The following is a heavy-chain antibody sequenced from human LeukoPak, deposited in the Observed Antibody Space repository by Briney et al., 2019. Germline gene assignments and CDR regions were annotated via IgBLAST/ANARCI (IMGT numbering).Heavy chain of an antibody. Sequence: GSLRLSCAASGFTFDDYAMHWVRQAPGKGLEWVSFIYSGGNTYYADSVKGRFTISRDNSKNTVHLQMNSLRAEDTAMYYCARRAGDYSHPYDYWGQGTLVTVSS. J-gene: IGHJ4*02. CDR1: GFTFDDYA. CDR2: IYSGGNT. V-gene: IGHV3-53*01. CDR3: ARRAGDYSHPYDY. D-gene: IGHD3-22*01.